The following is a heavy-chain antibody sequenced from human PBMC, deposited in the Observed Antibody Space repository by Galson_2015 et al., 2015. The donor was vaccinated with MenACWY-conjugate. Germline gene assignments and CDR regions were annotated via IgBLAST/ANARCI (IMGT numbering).Heavy chain of an antibody. CDR2: IKSKTYGGTT. J-gene: IGHJ4*02. CDR3: ATSGPEMAKFDRHG. D-gene: IGHD5-24*01. V-gene: IGHV3-15*01. CDR1: GFTFANAW. Sequence: SLRLSCAASGFTFANAWMTWVRQAPGKGLEWVGHIKSKTYGGTTDYAAPVKGRFTISRDDSKNTLYLQLNGLKTEDTAAYYCATSGPEMAKFDRHGWGQGTLVTVSS.